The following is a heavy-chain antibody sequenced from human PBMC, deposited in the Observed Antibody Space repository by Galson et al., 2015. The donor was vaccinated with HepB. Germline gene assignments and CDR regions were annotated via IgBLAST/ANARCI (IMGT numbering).Heavy chain of an antibody. D-gene: IGHD6-6*01. J-gene: IGHJ6*02. V-gene: IGHV3-30-3*01. CDR1: GFTFNNYV. CDR2: ISYDGTNK. Sequence: SLRLSCAASGFTFNNYVIHWVRQAPGKGLEWVAVISYDGTNKYYADSVKGRFTISRDNSKNTLYLQMNSLRAEDTAVYYCARDQRIAGNNYYYGMDVWGQGTTVTVSS. CDR3: ARDQRIAGNNYYYGMDV.